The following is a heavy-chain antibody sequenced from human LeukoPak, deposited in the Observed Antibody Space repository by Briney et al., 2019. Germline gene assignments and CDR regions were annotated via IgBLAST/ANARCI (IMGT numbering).Heavy chain of an antibody. J-gene: IGHJ4*02. CDR2: IYYSGST. CDR1: GGSISSSSYY. V-gene: IGHV4-39*01. CDR3: ARQAGGTSGPFDY. D-gene: IGHD4-23*01. Sequence: SETLSLTRTVSGGSISSSSYYWGWIRQPPGKGLEWIGSIYYSGSTYYNPSLKSRVTISVDTSKNQFSLKLSSVTAADTAVYYCARQAGGTSGPFDYWGQGTLVTVSS.